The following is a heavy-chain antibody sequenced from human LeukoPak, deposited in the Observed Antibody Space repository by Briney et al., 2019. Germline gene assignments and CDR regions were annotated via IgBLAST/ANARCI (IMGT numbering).Heavy chain of an antibody. D-gene: IGHD3-10*01. J-gene: IGHJ4*02. CDR2: ISGSASST. Sequence: PGGSLRLSCAASGFTFSNYAMSWVRQAPGKGLEWVSAISGSASSTYHADSVKGRFTISRDNAKNTLYLQMNSLRAEDTALYYCAKGQRITMVRGAIDYWGQGTLVTVSS. CDR3: AKGQRITMVRGAIDY. CDR1: GFTFSNYA. V-gene: IGHV3-23*01.